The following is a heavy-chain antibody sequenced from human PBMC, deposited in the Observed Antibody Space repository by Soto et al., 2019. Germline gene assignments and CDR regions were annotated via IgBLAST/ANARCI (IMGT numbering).Heavy chain of an antibody. V-gene: IGHV3-48*04. CDR2: ISSSSSTI. CDR3: ARAPRSNPPLGFDY. J-gene: IGHJ4*02. D-gene: IGHD7-27*01. Sequence: GGSLRLSCAASGFTFSSYSMNWVRQAPGKGLEWVSYISSSSSTIYYADSVKGRFTISRDNAKNSLYLQMNSLRAEDTAVYYCARAPRSNPPLGFDYWGQGTLVTVSS. CDR1: GFTFSSYS.